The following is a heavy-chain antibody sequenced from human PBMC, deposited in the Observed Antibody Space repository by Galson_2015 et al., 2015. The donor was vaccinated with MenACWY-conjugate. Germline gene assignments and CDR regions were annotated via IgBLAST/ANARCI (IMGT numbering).Heavy chain of an antibody. J-gene: IGHJ4*02. CDR3: ARHVRGIAAAGSALEGGRQDY. CDR2: IYYSGNT. D-gene: IGHD6-13*01. CDR1: GGSISSSSYF. Sequence: LSLTCTVSGGSISSSSYFWGWIRQPPGKGLEWIGSIYYSGNTYYNASLKSRITISVDTSKNQFSLTLSSVTAADTAVYYCARHVRGIAAAGSALEGGRQDYWGQGTSVTVSS. V-gene: IGHV4-39*01.